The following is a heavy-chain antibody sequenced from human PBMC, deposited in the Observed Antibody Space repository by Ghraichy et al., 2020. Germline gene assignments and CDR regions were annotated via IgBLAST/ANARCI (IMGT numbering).Heavy chain of an antibody. D-gene: IGHD3-22*01. Sequence: GESLNISCAVSGFTFSSYAMHWVRQAPGKGLEWVAVISYDGSNKYYADSVKGRFTISRDNSKNTLYVQMNSLRAEDTAVYYCVRYSDSSGYYFFQHWGQGTLVTVSS. J-gene: IGHJ1*01. CDR2: ISYDGSNK. CDR1: GFTFSSYA. V-gene: IGHV3-30-3*01. CDR3: VRYSDSSGYYFFQH.